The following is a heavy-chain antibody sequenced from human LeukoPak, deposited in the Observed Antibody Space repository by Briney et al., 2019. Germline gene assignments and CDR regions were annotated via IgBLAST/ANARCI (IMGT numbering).Heavy chain of an antibody. D-gene: IGHD3-9*01. CDR1: GGSISSISYY. J-gene: IGHJ6*03. Sequence: PSQTLSLTSTGPGGSISSISYYLGWIRPPPGKCLEWLVSMFYSMRTYYNPSLKSRVTISVDTSKNQFSLKLSSVTAADTAVYYCARQCPPYDILTGYYYFPGDYYYYMDVWGKGTTVTISS. V-gene: IGHV4-39*01. CDR3: ARQCPPYDILTGYYYFPGDYYYYMDV. CDR2: MFYSMRT.